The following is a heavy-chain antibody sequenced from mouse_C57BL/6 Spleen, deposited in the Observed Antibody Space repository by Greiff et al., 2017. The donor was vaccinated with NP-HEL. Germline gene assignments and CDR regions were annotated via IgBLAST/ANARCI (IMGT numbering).Heavy chain of an antibody. Sequence: EVKLMESEGGLVQPGSSMKLSCTASGFTFSDYYMAWVRQVPEKGLEWVANINYDGSSTYYLDSLKSRFIISRDNAKNILYLQMSSLKSEDTATYYCARDLYYGYDKGYAMDYWGQGTSVTVSS. CDR1: GFTFSDYY. J-gene: IGHJ4*01. V-gene: IGHV5-16*01. CDR2: INYDGSST. CDR3: ARDLYYGYDKGYAMDY. D-gene: IGHD2-2*01.